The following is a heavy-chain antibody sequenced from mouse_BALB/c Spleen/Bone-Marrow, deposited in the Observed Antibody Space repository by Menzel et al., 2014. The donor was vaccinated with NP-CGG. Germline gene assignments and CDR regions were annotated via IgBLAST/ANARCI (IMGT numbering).Heavy chain of an antibody. CDR1: GFNIKDIY. CDR3: ASYHFGYFFDY. D-gene: IGHD1-2*01. Sequence: VHVKQSGAELVKPGASVKLSCTASGFNIKDIYMHWVKQRPEQGLEWIGRIDPANGNIKYDPKFQGKATITADTSSNTAYQQLSRLTSEDAAVYYCASYHFGYFFDYWGQGTTLTVSS. J-gene: IGHJ2*01. CDR2: IDPANGNI. V-gene: IGHV14-3*02.